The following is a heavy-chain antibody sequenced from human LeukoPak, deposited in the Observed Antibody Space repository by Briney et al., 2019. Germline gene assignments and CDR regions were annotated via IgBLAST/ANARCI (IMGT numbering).Heavy chain of an antibody. CDR3: ARGTGWYGRPDAFDI. Sequence: SETLSLTCTVSGGSISSYYWSWVRQPPGKGLEWVGYIYYSGSNNYNPSLKSRVTISVDTSKNQFSLKLSSVTAADTAVYYCARGTGWYGRPDAFDIWGQGTMVTVSS. D-gene: IGHD2-15*01. J-gene: IGHJ3*02. CDR2: IYYSGSN. CDR1: GGSISSYY. V-gene: IGHV4-59*01.